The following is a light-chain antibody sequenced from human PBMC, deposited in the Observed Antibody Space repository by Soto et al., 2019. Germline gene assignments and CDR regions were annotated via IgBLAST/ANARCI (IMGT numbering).Light chain of an antibody. CDR2: LNSDGSH. Sequence: QLVLTQSPSASASLGASVKLTCTLSSGRSSYAIAWHQQQPEKGPRYLMKLNSDGSHSKGDRIPERFSGSSSGAERYLTISSLQSEDEADYYCQTWGTGIRVFGGGTKLTVL. CDR1: SGRSSYA. CDR3: QTWGTGIRV. V-gene: IGLV4-69*01. J-gene: IGLJ2*01.